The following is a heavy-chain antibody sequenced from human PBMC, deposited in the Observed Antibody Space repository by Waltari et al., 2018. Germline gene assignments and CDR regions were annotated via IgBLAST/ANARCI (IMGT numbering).Heavy chain of an antibody. CDR2: MNPNSGNT. Sequence: QVQLVQSGAEVTKPGASEKVYCKASGYTFTSDDITWVRQATGQGLEWMGWMNPNSGNTGYAQKFQGRVTMTRNTSISTAYMELSSLRSEDTAVYYCARVGDLADGEEYWGQGTLVTVSS. D-gene: IGHD2-21*02. V-gene: IGHV1-8*02. CDR1: GYTFTSDD. CDR3: ARVGDLADGEEY. J-gene: IGHJ4*02.